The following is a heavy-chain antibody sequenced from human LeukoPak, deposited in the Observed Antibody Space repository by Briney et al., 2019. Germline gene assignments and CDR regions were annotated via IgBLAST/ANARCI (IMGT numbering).Heavy chain of an antibody. D-gene: IGHD4-17*01. CDR1: GFTFDDYA. CDR3: ARAGDYGDPLDY. CDR2: ISGDGGST. Sequence: PGGSLRLSCAASGFTFDDYAMHWVRQAPGKGLEWVSLISGDGGSTYYADSAKGRFTISRDNSKNTLYLQMNSLRAEDTAVYYCARAGDYGDPLDYWGQGTLVTVSS. V-gene: IGHV3-43*02. J-gene: IGHJ4*02.